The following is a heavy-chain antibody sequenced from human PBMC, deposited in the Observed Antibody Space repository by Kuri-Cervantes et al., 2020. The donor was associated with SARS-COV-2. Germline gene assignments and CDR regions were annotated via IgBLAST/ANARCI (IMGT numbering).Heavy chain of an antibody. J-gene: IGHJ4*02. CDR1: GFTFISYA. Sequence: GGSLRLSCAASGFTFISYAMTWVRQAPGKGLEWVAVIWYDGSNKYYADSVKGRFTISRDNSKNTLYLQMNSLRAEDTAVYYCATEGGIDDPFDYWGQGTLVTVSS. CDR3: ATEGGIDDPFDY. V-gene: IGHV3-33*08. D-gene: IGHD3-3*01. CDR2: IWYDGSNK.